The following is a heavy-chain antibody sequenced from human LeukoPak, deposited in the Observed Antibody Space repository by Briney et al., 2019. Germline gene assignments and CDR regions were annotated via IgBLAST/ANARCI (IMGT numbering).Heavy chain of an antibody. CDR3: ARMKVIKGASLDY. D-gene: IGHD2/OR15-2a*01. Sequence: GGSLRLSCAASGFTFSKYAMHWVRQAPGKGLEWVSVISIDETKEYYADSVRGRFTISIDNSNTTLLLQMNSMKIEDEAVSVCARMKVIKGASLDYWGQGSLVTVSS. CDR1: GFTFSKYA. V-gene: IGHV3-30*04. J-gene: IGHJ4*02. CDR2: ISIDETKE.